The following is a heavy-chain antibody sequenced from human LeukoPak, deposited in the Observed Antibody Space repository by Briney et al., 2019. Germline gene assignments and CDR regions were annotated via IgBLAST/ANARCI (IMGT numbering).Heavy chain of an antibody. CDR1: GFTLSIYA. D-gene: IGHD3-16*01. CDR2: ISGSGGST. Sequence: QPGGSLRLSRAASGFTLSIYAMSWVRQAPGKGLEWVSAISGSGGSTYYAHSVKGRSTISRDNSKSTLYLQMNSLRAEYTAVYYCAKDWAQINWGQGTLVTVSS. V-gene: IGHV3-23*01. J-gene: IGHJ4*02. CDR3: AKDWAQIN.